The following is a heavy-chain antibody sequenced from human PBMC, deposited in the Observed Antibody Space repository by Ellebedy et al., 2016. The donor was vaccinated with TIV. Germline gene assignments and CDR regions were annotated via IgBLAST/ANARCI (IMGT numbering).Heavy chain of an antibody. D-gene: IGHD6-19*01. CDR2: INQSGRT. Sequence: SETLSLTCTVSGGSISSYYWSWIRQPPGKGLEWIGEINQSGRTNYNPSLDKGRVTISVDTSKNQFSLRLSSVTVADTAVYYCAEGRSGWYYFDYWGQGTPVTVSS. V-gene: IGHV4-34*01. CDR3: AEGRSGWYYFDY. CDR1: GGSISSYY. J-gene: IGHJ4*02.